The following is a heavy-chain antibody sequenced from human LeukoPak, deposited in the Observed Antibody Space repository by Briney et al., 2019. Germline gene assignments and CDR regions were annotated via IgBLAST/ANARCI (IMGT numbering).Heavy chain of an antibody. J-gene: IGHJ4*02. CDR3: ATSGYSSSWYGYLDY. CDR2: INPNSGGT. Sequence: GASVKVSCKASGYTFTGYYMHWVRQAPGQGLEWMGWINPNSGGTNYAQKFQGRVTMTRDTSISTAYMELSRLRSDDTAVYYCATSGYSSSWYGYLDYWGQGTLVTVSS. CDR1: GYTFTGYY. D-gene: IGHD6-13*01. V-gene: IGHV1-2*02.